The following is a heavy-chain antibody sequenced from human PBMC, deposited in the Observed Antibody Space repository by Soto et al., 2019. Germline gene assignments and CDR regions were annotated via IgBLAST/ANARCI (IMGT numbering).Heavy chain of an antibody. CDR1: GYTLTTYD. Sequence: ASVKVSCKACGYTLTTYDVNWVRQATGQGLEWMGWMNPNSGNTAFAQKFQGRLTMTRNTSISTAYMELSSLRSEDTAVYYCARGHGSGTYFWYFDLWGRGTLVTVSS. J-gene: IGHJ2*01. CDR2: MNPNSGNT. CDR3: ARGHGSGTYFWYFDL. D-gene: IGHD3-10*01. V-gene: IGHV1-8*01.